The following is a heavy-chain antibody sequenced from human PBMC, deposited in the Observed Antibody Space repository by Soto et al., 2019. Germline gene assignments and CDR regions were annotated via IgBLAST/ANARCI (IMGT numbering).Heavy chain of an antibody. CDR2: IRSKAYGGTT. V-gene: IGHV3-49*03. Sequence: PGGSLRLSFTASGFTFGDYAVSWFRQAPGKGLEWVGFIRSKAYGGTTEYAASVKGRFTISRDDSKSIAYLQMNSLKTEDTAVYYCTTVLIPCIGGAGYYYYYGMDVWGQGTTVTVSS. CDR3: TTVLIPCIGGAGYYYYYGMDV. J-gene: IGHJ6*02. CDR1: GFTFGDYA. D-gene: IGHD6-19*01.